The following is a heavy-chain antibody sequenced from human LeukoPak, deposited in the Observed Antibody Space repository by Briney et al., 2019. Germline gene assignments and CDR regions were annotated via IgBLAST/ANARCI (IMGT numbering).Heavy chain of an antibody. V-gene: IGHV3-23*01. Sequence: PGGSLRLSCVASGFNFNNYAMSWVRQAPGKGLELVAAISGGGFGTYYSDSVKGRFTISRDNPKNTLYLQTKSLRAEDTAVYYCVQMAPYCGGDCYFDNWGQGTLVTVSS. D-gene: IGHD2-21*02. J-gene: IGHJ4*02. CDR3: VQMAPYCGGDCYFDN. CDR1: GFNFNNYA. CDR2: ISGGGFGT.